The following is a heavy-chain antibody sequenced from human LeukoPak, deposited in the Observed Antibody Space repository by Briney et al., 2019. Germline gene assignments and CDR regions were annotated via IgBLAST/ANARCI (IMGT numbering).Heavy chain of an antibody. D-gene: IGHD5-18*01. V-gene: IGHV3-21*04. CDR1: GFTFSSYS. Sequence: GGSLRLSCAASGFTFSSYSMNWVRQAPGMGLEWVSSISSSSSYIYYADSVKGRFTISRDNAKNSLYLQMNSLRAEDTALYYCAKDVRAMYYYYYMDVWGKGTTVTVSS. J-gene: IGHJ6*03. CDR3: AKDVRAMYYYYYMDV. CDR2: ISSSSSYI.